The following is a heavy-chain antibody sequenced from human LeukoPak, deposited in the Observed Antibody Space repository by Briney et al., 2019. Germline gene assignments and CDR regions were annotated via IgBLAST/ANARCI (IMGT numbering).Heavy chain of an antibody. V-gene: IGHV4-30-2*03. CDR3: ARHKGLGWDAFDI. CDR2: IYHSGST. D-gene: IGHD3-16*01. CDR1: GGSISSGGYY. J-gene: IGHJ3*02. Sequence: PSQTLSLTCTVSGGSISSGGYYWSWIRQPPGKGLEWIGYIYHSGSTYYNPSLKSRVTISVDTSKNQFSLKLSSVTAADTAVYYCARHKGLGWDAFDIWGQGTMVTVSS.